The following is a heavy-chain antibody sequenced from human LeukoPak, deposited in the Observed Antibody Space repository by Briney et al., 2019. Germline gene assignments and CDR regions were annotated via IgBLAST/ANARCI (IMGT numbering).Heavy chain of an antibody. CDR2: INPNSGGT. CDR3: AIHPAGQQLAFDS. V-gene: IGHV1-2*02. J-gene: IGHJ4*02. CDR1: GYTFTGYY. Sequence: ASVKVSCKASGYTFTGYYMHWVRQAPGQGLEWMGWINPNSGGTNYAQKFQGRVTMTRDTSISTAYMEVNRLRSDDTAVYYCAIHPAGQQLAFDSWGQGTLVTVSS. D-gene: IGHD6-13*01.